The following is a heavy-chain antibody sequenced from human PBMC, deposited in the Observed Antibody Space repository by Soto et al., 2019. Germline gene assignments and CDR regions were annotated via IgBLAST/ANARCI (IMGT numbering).Heavy chain of an antibody. CDR2: IWYDGSDK. CDR1: GFTFSSYG. J-gene: IGHJ6*02. V-gene: IGHV3-33*01. D-gene: IGHD3-10*01. Sequence: QVQLVESGGGAVQPGRSLRLSCAASGFTFSSYGMHWVRQAPGKGLEWVALIWYDGSDKYYADSVKGRFTISRDNSKNTLFLQMNSLRAEDTAVYYCARDDRDLGNLWFGEGAVDVWGQGTTVTVSS. CDR3: ARDDRDLGNLWFGEGAVDV.